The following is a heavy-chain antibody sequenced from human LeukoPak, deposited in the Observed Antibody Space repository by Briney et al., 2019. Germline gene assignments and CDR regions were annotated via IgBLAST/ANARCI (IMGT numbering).Heavy chain of an antibody. D-gene: IGHD3-22*01. J-gene: IGHJ3*02. CDR3: ARDRMGITMIVVDSADAFDI. Sequence: GGSLRLSCAASGFTVSSNYMGWVRQAPGKGLERVSLIYSGGSTYYADSVKGRFTISRDNSKNTLYLQMNSLRAEDTAVYYCARDRMGITMIVVDSADAFDIWGQGTMVTVSS. CDR1: GFTVSSNY. V-gene: IGHV3-66*01. CDR2: IYSGGST.